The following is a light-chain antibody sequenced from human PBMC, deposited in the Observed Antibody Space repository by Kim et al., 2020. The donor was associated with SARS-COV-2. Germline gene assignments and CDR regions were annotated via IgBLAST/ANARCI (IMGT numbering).Light chain of an antibody. CDR2: NTS. J-gene: IGKJ1*01. CDR1: QSISSW. V-gene: IGKV1-5*03. Sequence: ASVGDRVTITCRASQSISSWLVWFQQKPGTAPNLLIYNTSSLQSGVPSRFSGSGSGTEFTLTVSSLQPDDFATYYCQHYDAYKWTFGQGTKVDIK. CDR3: QHYDAYKWT.